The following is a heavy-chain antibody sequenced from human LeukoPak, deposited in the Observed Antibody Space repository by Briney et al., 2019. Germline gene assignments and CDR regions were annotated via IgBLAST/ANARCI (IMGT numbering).Heavy chain of an antibody. CDR1: GFTFSSYS. V-gene: IGHV3-21*04. J-gene: IGHJ4*02. CDR3: AKGSRTGLAGDFDY. CDR2: ISSSSSYI. Sequence: GGSLRLSCAASGFTFSSYSMNWVRQAPGKGLEWVSSISSSSSYIYYADSVKGRFTISRDNAKNSLYLQMSSLRAEDTAVYYCAKGSRTGLAGDFDYWGQGTLVTVSS. D-gene: IGHD2-8*02.